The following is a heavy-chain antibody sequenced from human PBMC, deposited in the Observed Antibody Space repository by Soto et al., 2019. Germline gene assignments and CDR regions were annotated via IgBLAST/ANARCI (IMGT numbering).Heavy chain of an antibody. D-gene: IGHD2-15*01. CDR2: ISSSSTYI. J-gene: IGHJ6*03. CDR3: ARDSDQDVFRIDNYYMDV. V-gene: IGHV3-21*01. Sequence: GGSLRLSCAASGFTFSSYSMNWVRQAPGNGLEWVSSISSSSTYIYYADSVKGRFTISRDNAKNSLYLQMNSLRAEDTAVYYCARDSDQDVFRIDNYYMDVWGKGTTVTVSS. CDR1: GFTFSSYS.